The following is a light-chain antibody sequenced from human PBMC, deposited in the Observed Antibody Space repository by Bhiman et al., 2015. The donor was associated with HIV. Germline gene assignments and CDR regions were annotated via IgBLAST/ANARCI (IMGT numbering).Light chain of an antibody. CDR1: ASNIGAGYD. Sequence: QSVLTQPPSVSGAPGQRVTISCTGSASNIGAGYDVHWYQHLPGTAPKLLIYDNNNRPSGVPDRFSGSKSGTSASLAITGLQADDESDYYCQSYDSSLSGGVFGGGTKLTVL. CDR2: DNN. CDR3: QSYDSSLSGGV. V-gene: IGLV1-40*01. J-gene: IGLJ3*02.